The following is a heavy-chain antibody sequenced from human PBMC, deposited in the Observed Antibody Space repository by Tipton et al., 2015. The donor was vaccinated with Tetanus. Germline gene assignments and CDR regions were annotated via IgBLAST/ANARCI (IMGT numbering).Heavy chain of an antibody. CDR2: ISAYSGAT. CDR1: GYTFTSYG. CDR3: GRGASGTHTESGRYDY. V-gene: IGHV1-18*01. J-gene: IGHJ4*02. Sequence: QLVQSGAEVKKPGASVKVSCKASGYTFTSYGINWVRQAPGQGLEWMGWISAYSGATYNAQKFRGRVTMTTDTSTNTAYMELRSRASDDTAVIYCGRGASGTHTESGRYDYWGQGTLVTVSS. D-gene: IGHD1-1*01.